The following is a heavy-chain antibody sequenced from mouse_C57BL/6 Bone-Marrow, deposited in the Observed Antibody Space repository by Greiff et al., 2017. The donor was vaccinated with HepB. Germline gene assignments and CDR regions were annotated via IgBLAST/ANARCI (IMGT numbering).Heavy chain of an antibody. CDR3: ARGITTVVAPYVYFDV. Sequence: VQLQESGAELVKPGASVKMSCKASGYTFTTYPIEWMKQIHGKSLEWIGNFHPYNDDTKYNEKFKGKATLTVETTSSTVYLELSRLTSDDSAVYYCARGITTVVAPYVYFDVWGTGTTVTVSA. CDR2: FHPYNDDT. V-gene: IGHV1-47*01. D-gene: IGHD1-1*01. CDR1: GYTFTTYP. J-gene: IGHJ1*03.